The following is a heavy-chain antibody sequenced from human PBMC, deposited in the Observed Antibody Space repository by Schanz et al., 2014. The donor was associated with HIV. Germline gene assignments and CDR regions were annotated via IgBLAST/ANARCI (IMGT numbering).Heavy chain of an antibody. CDR1: GFTLRSNA. J-gene: IGHJ3*02. D-gene: IGHD3-10*01. CDR2: TWYDGSNK. V-gene: IGHV3-33*01. CDR3: ARENPLYYYLHGGPFDI. Sequence: QVQLVESGGRVVQPGGSLRLPCAASGFTLRSNARHWVRQAPGKGLGWVAVTWYDGSNKYYADSVKGRFTISRDNSKNTLFLQMNSLRAEDTAVYFCARENPLYYYLHGGPFDIWGQGTMVTVSS.